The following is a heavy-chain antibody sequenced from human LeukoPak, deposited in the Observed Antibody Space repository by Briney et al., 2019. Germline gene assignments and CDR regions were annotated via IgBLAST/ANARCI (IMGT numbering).Heavy chain of an antibody. CDR3: ARESAYAFWY. CDR1: GFTLSDYY. Sequence: GGSLRLSCAASGFTLSDYYMNWVRQAPGKGLELVPYISSTSSTMYYADSVKGRFTISRDNAKNSLYLQMNSLRDEDTAVYYCARESAYAFWYWGQGTLVAVSS. V-gene: IGHV3-48*02. J-gene: IGHJ4*02. CDR2: ISSTSSTM. D-gene: IGHD3-3*01.